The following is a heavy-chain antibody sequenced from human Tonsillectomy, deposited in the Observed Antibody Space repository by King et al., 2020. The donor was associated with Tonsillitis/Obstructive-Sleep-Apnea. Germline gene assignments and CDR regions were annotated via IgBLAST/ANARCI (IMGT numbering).Heavy chain of an antibody. V-gene: IGHV1-18*01. D-gene: IGHD5-18*01. CDR2: ISTYNGNT. Sequence: VQLVESGAEVKKPGASVKVSCKASGYMFTRYDISWVRQAPGQGLEWMGWISTYNGNTNYAQKVQGRVIMTTDTSTSTAYMELRSLRSDDTAVYYCARAISTTTMVTSYYYYYMDVWGKGTTVTVSS. CDR3: ARAISTTTMVTSYYYYYMDV. J-gene: IGHJ6*03. CDR1: GYMFTRYD.